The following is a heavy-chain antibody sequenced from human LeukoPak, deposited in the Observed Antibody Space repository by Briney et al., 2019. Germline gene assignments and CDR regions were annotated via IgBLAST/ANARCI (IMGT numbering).Heavy chain of an antibody. CDR1: GGSISSVY. V-gene: IGHV4-59*01. CDR2: IYYGGST. Sequence: SETLSLTCTVSGGSISSVYWSWIRQPPGKGLEWIGYIYYGGSTNYNPSLKSRVTISVDTSKNQFSLKLSSVTAADTAVYYCARVGYSSGWYNWFDYWGQGTLVTVSS. CDR3: ARVGYSSGWYNWFDY. J-gene: IGHJ5*01. D-gene: IGHD6-19*01.